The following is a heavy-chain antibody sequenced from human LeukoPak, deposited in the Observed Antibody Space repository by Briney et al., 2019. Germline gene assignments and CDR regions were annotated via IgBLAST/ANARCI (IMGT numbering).Heavy chain of an antibody. V-gene: IGHV4-59*01. D-gene: IGHD6-6*01. J-gene: IGHJ6*02. Sequence: PSETLSLTCSVSGGSISSYYWSWVRQPPGKGLEWIGYIYDSGRTNYSPSLKSRATISVDTSKNQVSLKASSVTVADTAVYFCAKYPSEYSSSYGMDVWGQGTTVTVSS. CDR3: AKYPSEYSSSYGMDV. CDR1: GGSISSYY. CDR2: IYDSGRT.